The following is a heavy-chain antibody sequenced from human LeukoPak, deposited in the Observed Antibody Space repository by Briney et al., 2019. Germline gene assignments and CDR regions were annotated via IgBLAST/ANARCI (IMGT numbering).Heavy chain of an antibody. CDR2: IYYTGST. J-gene: IGHJ4*02. Sequence: SETLSLTCAVSGRSISSGGYSWRWLRQPPGKGLEWIGYIYYTGSTTYNPSLESRITISVDTSKNQFSLELTSVTAADTAVYYCARGPNYSGYGNFDYWGQGTLVTVSS. V-gene: IGHV4-61*08. D-gene: IGHD5-12*01. CDR3: ARGPNYSGYGNFDY. CDR1: GRSISSGGYS.